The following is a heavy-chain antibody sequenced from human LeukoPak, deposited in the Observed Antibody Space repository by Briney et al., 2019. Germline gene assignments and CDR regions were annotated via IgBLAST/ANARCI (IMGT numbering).Heavy chain of an antibody. CDR1: GGSIGSYY. CDR2: IYNSGST. CDR3: ARPSRDGYRYTFDY. V-gene: IGHV4-59*01. Sequence: SETLSLTFSVSGGSIGSYYLSWIRQPPGKGLDRIGYIYNSGSTNYSPSLKSRVSISVDTPKNQFSLRLSSVTAADTAVYYCARPSRDGYRYTFDYWGQGILVTVSS. J-gene: IGHJ4*02. D-gene: IGHD5-24*01.